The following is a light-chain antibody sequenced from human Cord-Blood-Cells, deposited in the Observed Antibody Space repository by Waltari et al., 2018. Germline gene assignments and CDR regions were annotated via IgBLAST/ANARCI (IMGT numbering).Light chain of an antibody. V-gene: IGKV3-20*01. CDR1: QSVSSSY. CDR3: QQYGSSPLT. J-gene: IGKJ4*01. CDR2: GAS. Sequence: VLTQSPGTLSFSPGERATLSCRASQSVSSSYLAWYQQKPGQAPRLRIYGASSRATGIPDRFSGSGSGTDFTLTISRLEPEDFAVYYCQQYGSSPLTFGGGTKVEIK.